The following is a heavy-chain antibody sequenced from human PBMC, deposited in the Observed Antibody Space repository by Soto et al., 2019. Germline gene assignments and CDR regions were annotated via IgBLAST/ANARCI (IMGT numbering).Heavy chain of an antibody. Sequence: PGGSLRLSCAASGFTSGSYWMSWVRQAPGKGLEWVANIKQDGSEKNYEDSLKGRFTISRDNAKNSLFLQMNSLRADDTAVYYCARYLCSSRSCFFDFSGQGPLFTVSS. CDR1: GFTSGSYW. D-gene: IGHD2-2*01. CDR2: IKQDGSEK. V-gene: IGHV3-7*01. CDR3: ARYLCSSRSCFFDF. J-gene: IGHJ4*02.